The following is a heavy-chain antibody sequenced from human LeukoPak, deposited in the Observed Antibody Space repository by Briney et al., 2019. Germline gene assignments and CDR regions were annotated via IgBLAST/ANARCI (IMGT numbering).Heavy chain of an antibody. CDR1: GYTFTSYY. V-gene: IGHV1-46*01. D-gene: IGHD1/OR15-1a*01. CDR2: INPSGGST. CDR3: AREMLFGTSRVDAFDI. Sequence: ASVKVSCKASGYTFTSYYMHWVRQAPGQGLEWMGIINPSGGSTSYAQKFQGRVTMTRDTSTSTVYMELSSLRSEDTAVYYCAREMLFGTSRVDAFDIWGQGTMVTVSS. J-gene: IGHJ3*02.